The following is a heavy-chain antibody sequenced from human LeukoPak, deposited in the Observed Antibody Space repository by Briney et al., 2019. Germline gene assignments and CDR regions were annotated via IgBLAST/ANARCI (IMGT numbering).Heavy chain of an antibody. Sequence: ASVKVSFKASGYTFTSYDFNWVRQATGQRPEWMGWMSPNSGDTGYAQKSPDRVTMTRNTSISTAYMELSSLRSDDTAVYYCARGPPNWGYDYWGPGTLVTVSS. V-gene: IGHV1-8*01. J-gene: IGHJ4*02. CDR2: MSPNSGDT. CDR1: GYTFTSYD. CDR3: ARGPPNWGYDY. D-gene: IGHD7-27*01.